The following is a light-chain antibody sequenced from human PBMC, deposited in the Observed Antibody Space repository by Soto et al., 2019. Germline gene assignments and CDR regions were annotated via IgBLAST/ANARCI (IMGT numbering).Light chain of an antibody. CDR2: GAF. Sequence: EIVMTQSPVTLSVSPGERVTLSCRATQSISNNLAWYQQKPGQAPRLVMFGAFTRASGIPDRFSGSGSGTDFTLTISRLEPEDFAVYYCQQYGSSGTFGQGTKVDI. CDR1: QSISNN. CDR3: QQYGSSGT. J-gene: IGKJ1*01. V-gene: IGKV3-20*01.